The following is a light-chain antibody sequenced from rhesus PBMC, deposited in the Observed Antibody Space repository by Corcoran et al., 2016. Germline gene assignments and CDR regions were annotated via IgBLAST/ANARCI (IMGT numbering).Light chain of an antibody. CDR2: GAT. Sequence: QVILTQSPATLSLSPGERATLSCRASQSVSSYLAWYQQTPGQAPRLLIYGATSRATGIPDRFSGSGSGTEFNLTISSLEPEDFAVYHCQKYSSSPLTFGGGTKVEIK. V-gene: IGKV3-53*01. CDR1: QSVSSY. J-gene: IGKJ4*01. CDR3: QKYSSSPLT.